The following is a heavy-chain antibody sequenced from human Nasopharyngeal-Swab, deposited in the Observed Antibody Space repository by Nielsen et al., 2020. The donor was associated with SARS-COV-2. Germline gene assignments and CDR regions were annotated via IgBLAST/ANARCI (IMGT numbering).Heavy chain of an antibody. CDR2: IYYSGST. V-gene: IGHV4-31*02. Sequence: WIRQPPGKGLGWIGYIYYSGSTYYNPSLKSRVTISVDTSKNQFSLKLSSVTAADTAVYYCARDLIYYYGSGSYGAPHYYYYGMDVWGQGTTVTVSS. CDR3: ARDLIYYYGSGSYGAPHYYYYGMDV. D-gene: IGHD3-10*01. J-gene: IGHJ6*02.